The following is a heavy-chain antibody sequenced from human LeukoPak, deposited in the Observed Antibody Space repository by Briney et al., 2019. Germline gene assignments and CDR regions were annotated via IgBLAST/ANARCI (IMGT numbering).Heavy chain of an antibody. CDR1: GFPLSSYA. CDR2: ITDSGDAT. CDR3: AKEKYSGGWHNPFDY. J-gene: IGHJ4*02. Sequence: GGSLRLSCVVSGFPLSSYAMNWVRQAPGKGLEWISAITDSGDATFYADSVKGRFTISRDISKNTLYLEMNSLRAEDTAVYFCAKEKYSGGWHNPFDYWGQGTLVTVSS. V-gene: IGHV3-23*01. D-gene: IGHD6-19*01.